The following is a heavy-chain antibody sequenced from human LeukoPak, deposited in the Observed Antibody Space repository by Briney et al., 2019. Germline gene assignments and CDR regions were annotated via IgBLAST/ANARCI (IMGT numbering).Heavy chain of an antibody. D-gene: IGHD5-12*01. V-gene: IGHV5-51*01. CDR3: ARHKAERGSSGYDWGAFDV. CDR2: IYPDDSDT. CDR1: GYRFNNYW. J-gene: IGHJ3*01. Sequence: GESLKISCKNSGYRFNNYWIGWVRQMPGKGLEWMGIIYPDDSDTRYSPSFQGRVTISADKSISTAYLQWSSLKASDTAMYYCARHKAERGSSGYDWGAFDVWGQGTMVTVSS.